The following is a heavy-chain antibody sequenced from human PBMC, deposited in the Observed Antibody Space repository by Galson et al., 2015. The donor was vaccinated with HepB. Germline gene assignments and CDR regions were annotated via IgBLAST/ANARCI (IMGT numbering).Heavy chain of an antibody. Sequence: LRLSCAASGFTFSSYAMNWVRQAPGEGLEWVAVLSSHGDNEYYADSVKGRFTISRDNSENTVYLQMHSLRVEDTAVYYCARTFYFDYWGQGTLVTVSS. CDR3: ARTFYFDY. D-gene: IGHD3-16*01. CDR1: GFTFSSYA. V-gene: IGHV3-30*04. CDR2: LSSHGDNE. J-gene: IGHJ4*02.